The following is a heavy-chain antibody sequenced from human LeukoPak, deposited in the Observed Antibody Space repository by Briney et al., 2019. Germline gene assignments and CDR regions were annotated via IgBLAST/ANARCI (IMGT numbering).Heavy chain of an antibody. CDR3: ATARRYYYDSSGYYPFDY. J-gene: IGHJ4*02. Sequence: ASVKVSCKVSGYTLTELSMHWVRQAPGKGLEWMGGFDPEDGETIYAQKFQGRVTMTEDTSTDTAYTELSSLRSEDTAVYYCATARRYYYDSSGYYPFDYWGQGTLVTVSS. CDR1: GYTLTELS. D-gene: IGHD3-22*01. V-gene: IGHV1-24*01. CDR2: FDPEDGET.